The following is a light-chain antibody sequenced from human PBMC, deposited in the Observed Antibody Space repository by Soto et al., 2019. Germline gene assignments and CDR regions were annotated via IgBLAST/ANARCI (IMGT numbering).Light chain of an antibody. Sequence: QCVLTQPASVSGSPGQSITISCTGASSDVGRYNYVSWYQHHPGKAPKLIIYEVSNRPSGVSGRFSGSKSGNTASLAISGLQADDEADYFCSSYASSNTLVFGPGTKVTVL. CDR3: SSYASSNTLV. CDR2: EVS. V-gene: IGLV2-14*01. J-gene: IGLJ1*01. CDR1: SSDVGRYNY.